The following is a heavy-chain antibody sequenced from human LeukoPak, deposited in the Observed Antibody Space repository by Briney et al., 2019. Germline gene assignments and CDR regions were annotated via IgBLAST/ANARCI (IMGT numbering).Heavy chain of an antibody. CDR2: ITSSSSHI. D-gene: IGHD3-10*01. J-gene: IGHJ4*02. Sequence: NPGGSLRLSCAACGFTFSHYSIDWVRQAPGKGLERVASITSSSSHIYYADSVKGRFTISRDNAKNEVYLQMNSLRAEDTAVYYCARDPDPGSSSYWGQGTLVTVSS. CDR3: ARDPDPGSSSY. CDR1: GFTFSHYS. V-gene: IGHV3-21*01.